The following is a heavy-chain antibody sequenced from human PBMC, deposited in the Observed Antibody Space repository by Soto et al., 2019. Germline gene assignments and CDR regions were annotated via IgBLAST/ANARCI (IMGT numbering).Heavy chain of an antibody. J-gene: IGHJ4*02. CDR2: IYPGDSDS. V-gene: IGHV5-51*01. CDR3: ARTDGYEIEY. D-gene: IGHD5-12*01. Sequence: GESLKISCKGSGYSFVSYWIAWVRQRPGKGLEWMGIIYPGDSDSTYSPSFQGQVTLSVDKSTNTVFLQWSSLEASDTAMYYCARTDGYEIEYWGQGTQVTVSS. CDR1: GYSFVSYW.